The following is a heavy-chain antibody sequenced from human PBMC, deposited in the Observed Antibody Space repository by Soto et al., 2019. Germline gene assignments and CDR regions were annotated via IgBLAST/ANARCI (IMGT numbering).Heavy chain of an antibody. V-gene: IGHV4-59*08. CDR3: ARRGSGSYYMDDI. CDR2: IYYSGRT. CDR1: GGSISSYY. J-gene: IGHJ3*02. D-gene: IGHD3-10*01. Sequence: SETLSLTCTVSGGSISSYYWSWIRQPPGKGLEWIGYIYYSGRTNYNPSLKSRVTISVDTSKNQFSLKLSSVTAADTAVYYCARRGSGSYYMDDIWGQGTMVTVSS.